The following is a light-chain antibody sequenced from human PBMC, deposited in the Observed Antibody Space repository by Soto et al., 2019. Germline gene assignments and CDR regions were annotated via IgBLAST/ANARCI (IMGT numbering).Light chain of an antibody. J-gene: IGKJ1*01. V-gene: IGKV3-15*01. Sequence: IAMTQSPATLSVSPGERATLSCRASQSVNNNLAWYQQKPGQAPRLLISGASSRATGIPVRFSGSGSGTDFILTISSLQSEDFAVYYCQQYNSWPSFGQGTKVDIK. CDR2: GAS. CDR1: QSVNNN. CDR3: QQYNSWPS.